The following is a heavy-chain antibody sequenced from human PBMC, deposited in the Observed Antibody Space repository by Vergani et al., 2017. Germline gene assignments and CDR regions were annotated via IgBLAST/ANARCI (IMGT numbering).Heavy chain of an antibody. CDR2: ISYDGSNK. D-gene: IGHD1-1*01. V-gene: IGHV3-30*18. Sequence: QVQLVESGGGVVQPGRSLRLSCAASGFTFSSYGMHWVRQAPGKGLEWVAVISYDGSNKDYADSVKGRFTISRDNSKNTLYLQMNSLRAEDTAVYYCAKGGRDDQGFYYYYYMDVWGKGTTVTVSS. J-gene: IGHJ6*03. CDR1: GFTFSSYG. CDR3: AKGGRDDQGFYYYYYMDV.